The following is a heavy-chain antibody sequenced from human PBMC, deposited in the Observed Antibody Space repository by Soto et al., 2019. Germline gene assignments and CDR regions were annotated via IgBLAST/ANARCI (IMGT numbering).Heavy chain of an antibody. CDR1: GYTFTGYY. J-gene: IGHJ6*02. CDR2: INPNSGGT. V-gene: IGHV1-2*04. CDR3: ARESVVVVAATPDYYGMDV. D-gene: IGHD2-15*01. Sequence: ASVKVSCKASGYTFTGYYMYWVRQAPGQGLEWMGWINPNSGGTNYAQKFQGWVTMTRDTSISTAYMELSRLRSDDTAVYYCARESVVVVAATPDYYGMDVWGQGTTVTVSS.